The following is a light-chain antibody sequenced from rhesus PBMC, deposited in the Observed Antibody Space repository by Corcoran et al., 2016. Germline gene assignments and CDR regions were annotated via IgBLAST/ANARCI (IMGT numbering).Light chain of an antibody. Sequence: QIILTQSPATLSLSPGERATLSCRVSQSVSSYYAWYQKKPGPAPKLFIYGASSRAPGIPDRFSGSGSGTVFTLTISSLAPEDFAVYSCQKYSRSPFTFGPGTKLDIK. CDR3: QKYSRSPFT. V-gene: IGKV3-53*02. CDR1: QSVSSY. J-gene: IGKJ3*01. CDR2: GAS.